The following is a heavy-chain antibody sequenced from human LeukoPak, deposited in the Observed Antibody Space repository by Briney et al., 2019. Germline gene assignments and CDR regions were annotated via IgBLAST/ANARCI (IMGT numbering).Heavy chain of an antibody. CDR1: GFTFSSYG. CDR3: AKDSGSPAYCSSTSCRGGWFDP. J-gene: IGHJ5*02. V-gene: IGHV3-30*02. Sequence: PGGSLRLSCAASGFTFSSYGMHWVRQAPGKGLEWVAFIRYDGSNKYYADSVKGRFTISRDNSKNTLYLQMNSLRAEDTAVYYCAKDSGSPAYCSSTSCRGGWFDPWGQGTLVTVSS. D-gene: IGHD2-2*01. CDR2: IRYDGSNK.